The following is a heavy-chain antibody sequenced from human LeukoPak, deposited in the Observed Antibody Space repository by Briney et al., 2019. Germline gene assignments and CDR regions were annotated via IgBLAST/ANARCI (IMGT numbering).Heavy chain of an antibody. CDR2: IYPGDFDT. CDR3: ARHNPYSSSWQFDY. V-gene: IGHV5-51*01. J-gene: IGHJ4*02. Sequence: GESLKISCKGSGYSFTSYWIGWVRQMPGKGLEWRGIIYPGDFDTRYSPSFQGQVTISADKSISTAYLQWSSLKASDTAMYYCARHNPYSSSWQFDYWGQGTVVTVSS. D-gene: IGHD6-13*01. CDR1: GYSFTSYW.